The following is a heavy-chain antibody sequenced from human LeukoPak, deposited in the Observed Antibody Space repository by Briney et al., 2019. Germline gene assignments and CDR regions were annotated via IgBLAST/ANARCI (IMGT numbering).Heavy chain of an antibody. J-gene: IGHJ5*02. CDR2: IYHSGST. V-gene: IGHV4-30-2*01. D-gene: IGHD5/OR15-5a*01. CDR1: GGSISSGGYS. Sequence: PSETLSLTCAVSGGSISSGGYSWRWIRQPPGKGLEWIGYIYHSGSTYYNPSLKSRVTISVDRSKNQFSLKLSSVTAADTAVYYCARGVSTLLNWFDPWGQGTLVTVSS. CDR3: ARGVSTLLNWFDP.